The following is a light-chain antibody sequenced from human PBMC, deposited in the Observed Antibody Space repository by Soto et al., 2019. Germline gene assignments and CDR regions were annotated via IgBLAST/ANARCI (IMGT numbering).Light chain of an antibody. V-gene: IGKV3-20*01. CDR1: QSVSSNY. CDR2: DVS. J-gene: IGKJ1*01. CDR3: QQYGRSAA. Sequence: EIVLTQSPGTLSLSPGERATLSCRSSQSVSSNYLAWYQQKPDQAPRLVIYDVSGRATGIPDRFSGSGSGTDFTLTIRRLETEDFAVYYCQQYGRSAAFGQVTKVDIK.